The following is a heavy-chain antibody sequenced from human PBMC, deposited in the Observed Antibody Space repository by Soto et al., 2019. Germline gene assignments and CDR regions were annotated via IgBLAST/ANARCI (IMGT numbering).Heavy chain of an antibody. J-gene: IGHJ6*02. V-gene: IGHV1-8*01. D-gene: IGHD3-16*01. Sequence: ASVKVSCQASGYTFSDFDINWLRQASGQGPGWMGWMNAKSGDTFFAQRFQGKFNMTWDTSLSTAYMEVGSLTSDDTAMYYCARGNPFNYAGFDVWGQGTTVTVSS. CDR1: GYTFSDFD. CDR3: ARGNPFNYAGFDV. CDR2: MNAKSGDT.